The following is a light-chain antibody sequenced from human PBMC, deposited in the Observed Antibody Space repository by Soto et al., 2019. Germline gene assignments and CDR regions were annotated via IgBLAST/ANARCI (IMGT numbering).Light chain of an antibody. CDR3: SSCTSSNTFV. Sequence: QSALTQPASVSGSPGQSITISCTGTSSDVGGYNYVSWYQQHPGKAPKLMIYDVSNRPSGVSNRFSGSKSGNTASLTISGLQAEDEAAYYCSSCTSSNTFVFGTGTKLTVL. J-gene: IGLJ1*01. CDR2: DVS. V-gene: IGLV2-14*01. CDR1: SSDVGGYNY.